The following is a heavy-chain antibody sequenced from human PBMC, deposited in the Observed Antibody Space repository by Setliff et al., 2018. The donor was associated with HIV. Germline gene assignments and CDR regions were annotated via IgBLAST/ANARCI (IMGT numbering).Heavy chain of an antibody. CDR3: ARVRRDDFWTGPFVY. CDR2: IYTSGNT. V-gene: IGHV4-61*09. J-gene: IGHJ4*02. D-gene: IGHD3-3*01. CDR1: GGAISSRSYY. Sequence: SETLSLTCTVSGGAISSRSYYWSWIRQPAGKGLECIGHIYTSGNTNYNPSLKSRVTISIDTSKNHFSLKLSSVTAADTAVYYCARVRRDDFWTGPFVYWGQGTLVTVS.